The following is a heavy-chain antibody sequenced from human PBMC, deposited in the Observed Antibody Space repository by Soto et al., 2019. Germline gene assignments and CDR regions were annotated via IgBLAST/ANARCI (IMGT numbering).Heavy chain of an antibody. CDR1: GGSFSGYY. J-gene: IGHJ5*02. D-gene: IGHD3-16*02. V-gene: IGHV4-34*01. CDR3: ARVRSNYDYIWGGYRYGWFDP. Sequence: QVQLQQWGAGLLKPSETLSLTCAVYGGSFSGYYWSWIRQPPGKGLEWIGENNHSGSTNYNPSLKSRDTISVDTSKNQFSLKLSSVTAADTAVYYCARVRSNYDYIWGGYRYGWFDPWGQGTLVTVSS. CDR2: NNHSGST.